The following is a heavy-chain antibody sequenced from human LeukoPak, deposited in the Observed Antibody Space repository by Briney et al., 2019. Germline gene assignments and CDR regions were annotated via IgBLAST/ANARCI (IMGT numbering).Heavy chain of an antibody. CDR1: VVTFSNFI. V-gene: IGHV3-69-1*01. CDR2: ISSSSYI. Sequence: GGALRLSCAASVVTFSNFILYCVCQAPGKGLEWVSSISSSSYIYYADSVKGRFTISRDNAKNSLYLQMNSLGAEDTAVYYCARGPIVGGTTYFDHWGQGALVTVSS. D-gene: IGHD1-26*01. J-gene: IGHJ4*02. CDR3: ARGPIVGGTTYFDH.